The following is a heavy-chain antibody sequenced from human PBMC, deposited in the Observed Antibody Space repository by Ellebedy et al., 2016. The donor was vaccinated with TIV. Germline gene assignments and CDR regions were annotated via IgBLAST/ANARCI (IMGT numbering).Heavy chain of an antibody. CDR2: ISAYKGNT. Sequence: AASVKVSCKASGYTFNNYGISWVRQAPGQGPEWMGWISAYKGNTNYAQKFQGRVTMTTDTSTSTAYMELSSLRSDDTAVYYCARDGDITMIWGALPYWGQGTLVTVSS. CDR3: ARDGDITMIWGALPY. J-gene: IGHJ4*02. CDR1: GYTFNNYG. D-gene: IGHD3-10*01. V-gene: IGHV1-18*01.